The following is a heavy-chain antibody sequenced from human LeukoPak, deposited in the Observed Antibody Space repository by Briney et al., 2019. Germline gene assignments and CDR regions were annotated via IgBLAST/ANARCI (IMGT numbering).Heavy chain of an antibody. CDR3: AKDMGSGAYCGGDCHATMGY. Sequence: GGSLRLSCAASGFTFDDYAMHWVRQAPGKGLEWVSGISWNSGSIGYADSVKGRFTISGDNAKNSLYLQMNSLRAEDTALYYCAKDMGSGAYCGGDCHATMGYWGQGTLVTVSS. D-gene: IGHD2-21*02. J-gene: IGHJ4*02. CDR2: ISWNSGSI. V-gene: IGHV3-9*01. CDR1: GFTFDDYA.